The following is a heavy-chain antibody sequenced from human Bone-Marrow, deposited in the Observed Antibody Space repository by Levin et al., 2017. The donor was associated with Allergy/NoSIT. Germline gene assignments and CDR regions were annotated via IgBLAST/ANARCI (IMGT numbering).Heavy chain of an antibody. CDR1: GGSITSYY. V-gene: IGHV4-59*01. Sequence: ASETLSLTCSVSGGSITSYYWSWIRQTPGKGLEWIGYIYHIGNTNFNPSLKSRLTMSVDKSKSIVSLTLRSVTAADTAVYYCARDSPGPISDWGQGILVTVSS. CDR3: ARDSPGPISD. D-gene: IGHD3-3*02. J-gene: IGHJ4*02. CDR2: IYHIGNT.